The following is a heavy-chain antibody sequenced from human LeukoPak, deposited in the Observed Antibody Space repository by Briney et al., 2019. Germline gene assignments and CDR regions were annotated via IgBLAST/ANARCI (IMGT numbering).Heavy chain of an antibody. V-gene: IGHV3-11*01. Sequence: PVGSLRLSCAASGFTFSDYYMSWIRQAPGKGLEWVSYISDTGNTIYYADSVKGRFTISRDNAKNSLYLQMNSLRAEDTAVYYCARGGYFYYYMDVWGKGTTVTVSS. J-gene: IGHJ6*03. CDR2: ISDTGNTI. CDR3: ARGGYFYYYMDV. CDR1: GFTFSDYY.